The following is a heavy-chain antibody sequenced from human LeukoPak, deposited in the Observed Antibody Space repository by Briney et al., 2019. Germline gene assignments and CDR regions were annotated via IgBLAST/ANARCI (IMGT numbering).Heavy chain of an antibody. V-gene: IGHV1-69*05. CDR1: GGTFSSYA. D-gene: IGHD4-17*01. CDR2: IIPIFGTA. J-gene: IGHJ6*03. CDR3: ARLYGYGDYSDV. Sequence: ASVKVSCKASGGTFSSYAISWVRQAPGQGLEWMGGIIPIFGTANYAQKFQGRVTITTDEFTSTAYMELSSLRSEDTAVYYCARLYGYGDYSDVWGKGTTVTVSS.